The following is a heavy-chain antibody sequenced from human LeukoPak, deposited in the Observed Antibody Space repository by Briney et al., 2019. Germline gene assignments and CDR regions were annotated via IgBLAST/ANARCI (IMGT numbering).Heavy chain of an antibody. D-gene: IGHD3-10*01. Sequence: GASVKVSCKASGYTFPSYAISWVRQAPGQGLEWMGWIANYNGDPNYAQKLQGRVTMTTDISTRTVYMELRSLRSDDTAVYYCARGESYGMDVWGQGTTVTVSS. V-gene: IGHV1-18*01. J-gene: IGHJ6*02. CDR3: ARGESYGMDV. CDR2: IANYNGDP. CDR1: GYTFPSYA.